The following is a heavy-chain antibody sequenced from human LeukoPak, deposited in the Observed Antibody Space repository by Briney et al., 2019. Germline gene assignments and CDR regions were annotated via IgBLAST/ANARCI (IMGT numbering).Heavy chain of an antibody. CDR2: IYYSGST. CDR1: GGSISSSSYY. J-gene: IGHJ4*02. V-gene: IGHV4-61*01. Sequence: PSETLSLTCTVSGGSISSSSYYWSWIRQPPGKGLEWIGYIYYSGSTTYNPSLKSRVTISVDTSKNRFSLKLSSVTAADTAVHYCARDKSADYWGQGTLITVSS. CDR3: ARDKSADY.